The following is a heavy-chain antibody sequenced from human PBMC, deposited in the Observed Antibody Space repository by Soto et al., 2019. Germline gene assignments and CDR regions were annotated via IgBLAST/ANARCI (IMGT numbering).Heavy chain of an antibody. CDR2: ISGSGGST. CDR3: AKVVVPAAVTEYFQH. D-gene: IGHD2-2*01. V-gene: IGHV3-23*01. J-gene: IGHJ1*01. CDR1: GFTFSSYA. Sequence: GGSLRLSCAASGFTFSSYAMSWVRQAPGKGLEWVSAISGSGGSTYYADSVKGRFTISRDNSKNTLYLQMNSLRAEETAVYYCAKVVVPAAVTEYFQHWGQGTLVTVSS.